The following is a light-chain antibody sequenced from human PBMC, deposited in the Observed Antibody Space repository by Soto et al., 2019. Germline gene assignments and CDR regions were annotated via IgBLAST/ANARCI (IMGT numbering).Light chain of an antibody. Sequence: GDSVTITCRTSQRIGTFLNWYQQRQGRAPNLLIYSASTLQSGVPSRFNAGGSGTDFTLTITSLQPEDSATYYCQLSYNAWTFGQGTKVEIK. CDR2: SAS. V-gene: IGKV1-39*01. J-gene: IGKJ1*01. CDR1: QRIGTF. CDR3: QLSYNAWT.